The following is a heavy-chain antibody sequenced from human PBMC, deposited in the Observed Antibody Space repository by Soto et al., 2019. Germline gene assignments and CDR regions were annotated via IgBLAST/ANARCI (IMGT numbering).Heavy chain of an antibody. CDR2: ISAYNGNT. CDR3: ARDIVVVPAAKVFYMDV. V-gene: IGHV1-18*01. CDR1: GYTFTSYG. D-gene: IGHD2-2*01. J-gene: IGHJ6*03. Sequence: QVQLVQSGAEVKKPGASVKVSCKASGYTFTSYGISWVRQAPGQGLEWTGWISAYNGNTNYAQKLQGRVTMTTDTSTSTAYMELRSLRSDDTAVYYCARDIVVVPAAKVFYMDVWGKGTTVTVSS.